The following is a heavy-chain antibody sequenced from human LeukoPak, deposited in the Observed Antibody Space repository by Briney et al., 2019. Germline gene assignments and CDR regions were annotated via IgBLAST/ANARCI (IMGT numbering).Heavy chain of an antibody. CDR1: GGSISSYY. J-gene: IGHJ6*02. V-gene: IGHV4-59*01. CDR3: ARGGPDFWSGYRLYGMDV. Sequence: SETLSLTCTVSGGSISSYYWSWIRQPPGKGLEWIGYIYYSGSTNYNPSLKSRVTISVDTSKNQFSLKLSSVTAADTAVCYCARGGPDFWSGYRLYGMDVWGQGTTVTVSS. CDR2: IYYSGST. D-gene: IGHD3-3*01.